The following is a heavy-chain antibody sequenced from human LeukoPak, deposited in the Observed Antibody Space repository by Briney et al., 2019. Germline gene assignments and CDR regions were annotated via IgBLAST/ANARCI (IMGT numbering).Heavy chain of an antibody. Sequence: GGSLRLSCAASGFTFSDYYMSWIRQAPGKGLEWVSYISSSSSYTNYADSVKGRFTISRDNSKNTLYLQMNSLRAEDTAVYYCARGVRYSSGYFDYWGQGTLVTVPS. J-gene: IGHJ4*02. D-gene: IGHD6-19*01. CDR3: ARGVRYSSGYFDY. V-gene: IGHV3-11*06. CDR2: ISSSSSYT. CDR1: GFTFSDYY.